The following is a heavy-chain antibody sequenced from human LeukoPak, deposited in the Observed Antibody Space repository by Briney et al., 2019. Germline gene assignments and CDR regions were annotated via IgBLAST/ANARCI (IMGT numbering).Heavy chain of an antibody. CDR1: GFTFISFA. V-gene: IGHV3-53*01. Sequence: PGETLRLSCAASGFTFISFALSWVCQAPGKGLEWVSGFYSGGSTNYADSVKGRFTISTENSTHTLYLQMHNLSAEDTDVYFCARSLASLRGFEGWGQGTLVTVSS. CDR2: FYSGGST. D-gene: IGHD3-16*01. CDR3: ARSLASLRGFEG. J-gene: IGHJ4*02.